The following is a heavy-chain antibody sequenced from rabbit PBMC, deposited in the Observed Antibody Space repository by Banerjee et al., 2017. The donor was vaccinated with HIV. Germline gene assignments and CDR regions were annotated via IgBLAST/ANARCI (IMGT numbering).Heavy chain of an antibody. V-gene: IGHV1S45*01. CDR3: ARDGSSIAYYFNL. CDR1: GFSFSNRYV. Sequence: QEQLVESGGGLVQPEGSLTLTCTASGFSFSNRYVMCWVRQAPGKGLEWIGCINSSSRNVVYASWAKGRFTISQTSSTTVTLQMTSLTAADTATYFCARDGSSIAYYFNLLGPGTLVTVS. D-gene: IGHD1-1*01. J-gene: IGHJ4*01. CDR2: INSSSRNV.